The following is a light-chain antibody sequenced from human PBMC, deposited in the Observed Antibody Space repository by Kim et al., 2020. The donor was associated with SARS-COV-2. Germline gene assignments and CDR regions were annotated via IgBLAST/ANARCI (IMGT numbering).Light chain of an antibody. CDR1: SSDVGGYDY. J-gene: IGLJ1*01. V-gene: IGLV2-14*04. CDR3: TSYTSSSTFV. Sequence: GQSSTLPCAGTSSDVGGYDYVTLYQQHPGKAPKLMIYDLNKRPSGVSNRFSGSKSGNTASLTISGLQAEDEADYYCTSYTSSSTFVFGTGTKVTVL. CDR2: DLN.